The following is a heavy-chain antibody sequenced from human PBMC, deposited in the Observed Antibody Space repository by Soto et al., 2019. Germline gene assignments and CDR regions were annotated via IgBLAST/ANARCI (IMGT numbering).Heavy chain of an antibody. CDR2: INHSGST. D-gene: IGHD3-3*01. V-gene: IGHV4-34*01. CDR1: GGSFSGYY. CDR3: ARGLYYDVWSGYHNWFYP. J-gene: IGHJ5*02. Sequence: PSETLSLTCAVYGGSFSGYYWSWIRQPPGKGLEWIGEINHSGSTNYNPSLKSRVTISVDTSKNQFSLKLSSVTAADTAVYYCARGLYYDVWSGYHNWFYPWGQGTLGTVS.